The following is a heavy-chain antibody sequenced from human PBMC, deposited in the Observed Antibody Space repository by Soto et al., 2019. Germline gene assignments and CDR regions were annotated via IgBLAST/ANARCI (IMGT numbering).Heavy chain of an antibody. CDR1: GGTFSSYA. CDR2: IIPIFGTA. J-gene: IGHJ5*02. D-gene: IGHD3-3*01. V-gene: IGHV1-69*06. CDR3: ARTEPFITIFGVVTKESWFDP. Sequence: PSVKVSCKASGGTFSSYAISWVRQAPGQGLEWMGGIIPIFGTANYAQKFQGRVTITADKSTSTAYMELSSLRSEDTAVYYCARTEPFITIFGVVTKESWFDPWGQGTLVTVSS.